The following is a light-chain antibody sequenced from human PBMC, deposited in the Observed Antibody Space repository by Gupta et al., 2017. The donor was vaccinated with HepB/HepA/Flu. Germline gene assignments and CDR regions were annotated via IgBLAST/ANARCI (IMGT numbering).Light chain of an antibody. CDR2: NDN. CDR1: ALPKKY. V-gene: IGLV3-25*02. J-gene: IGLJ3*02. CDR3: QSGDSSGTHQV. Sequence: SSPLPPPPSVSVPPGPTARITCAGDALPKKYAYWYKQKPGQAPVLVIYNDNERPSGIPERFSGSSSGTTVTLTISGVQAEEEADYYCQSGDSSGTHQVFGGGTKLTVL.